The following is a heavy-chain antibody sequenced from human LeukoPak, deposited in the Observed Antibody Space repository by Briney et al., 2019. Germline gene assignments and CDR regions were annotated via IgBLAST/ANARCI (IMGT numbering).Heavy chain of an antibody. Sequence: GGSLRLSCTVSGFTVSSNSMSWVRQAPGKGLEWVSFIYSDNTHYSDSVKGRFTISRDNSKNTLYLQMNSLRAEDTAVYYCAKTRGDYFDYWGQGTLVTVSS. CDR1: GFTVSSNS. D-gene: IGHD1-7*01. CDR2: IYSDNT. V-gene: IGHV3-66*03. J-gene: IGHJ4*02. CDR3: AKTRGDYFDY.